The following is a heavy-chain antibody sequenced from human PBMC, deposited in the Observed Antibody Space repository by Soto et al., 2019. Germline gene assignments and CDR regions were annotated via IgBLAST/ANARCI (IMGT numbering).Heavy chain of an antibody. CDR3: AFLCDYIWGSYRRPPPAFDY. Sequence: GGSLRLSCAASGFSFSTYTMSWVRQAPGKGLEWVSGISGSGYAYYADSVRGRFTISRDNSKSTLYLQMDSLRAEDTAVYYCAFLCDYIWGSYRRPPPAFDYWGEGTLVTVCS. J-gene: IGHJ4*02. CDR2: ISGSGYA. D-gene: IGHD3-16*02. V-gene: IGHV3-23*01. CDR1: GFSFSTYT.